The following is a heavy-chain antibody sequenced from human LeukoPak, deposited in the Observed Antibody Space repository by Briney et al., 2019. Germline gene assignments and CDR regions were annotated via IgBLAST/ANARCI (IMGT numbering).Heavy chain of an antibody. V-gene: IGHV4-31*03. J-gene: IGHJ6*02. CDR2: INYSGRT. Sequence: SETLSLTCTVSGGSISSGGHYWSWIRQHPGKGLEWIRSINYSGRTYYDPSLKSRVTISVDASQNQLSLKLSSVTAADTAVYYCARDEAIFGAGYYYGMDVWGQGTTVTVSS. CDR3: ARDEAIFGAGYYYGMDV. CDR1: GGSISSGGHY. D-gene: IGHD3-3*01.